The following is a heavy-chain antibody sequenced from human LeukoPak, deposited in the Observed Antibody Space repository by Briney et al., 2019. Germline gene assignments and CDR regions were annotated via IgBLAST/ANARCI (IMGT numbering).Heavy chain of an antibody. CDR3: ARGRRILWRDPNAGDFFDY. J-gene: IGHJ4*02. CDR2: ITPIFHTT. V-gene: IGHV1-69*05. D-gene: IGHD2/OR15-2a*01. CDR1: GDTFSNYA. Sequence: GSSVKVSCKASGDTFSNYAINWVRQAPGQGLEWMGGITPIFHTTNYAQKFQGRVTITTDESTSTAYMELSSLGSEDTAVYYCARGRRILWRDPNAGDFFDYWGQGTLVTVSS.